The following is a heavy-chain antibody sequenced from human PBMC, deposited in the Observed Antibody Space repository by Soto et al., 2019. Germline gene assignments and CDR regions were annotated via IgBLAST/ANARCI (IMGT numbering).Heavy chain of an antibody. CDR1: GGSIRSSDHY. Sequence: QVQLPAAGPGLVKPSKTLSITCTVSGGSIRSSDHYWIWIRQPPGKGLEWIRYIYNSGRAYYNPSPKSRFIILVDKSQSQFTLKLASMTAPDTALTYCARAFFDRRSTDAFDMWGQGTMVTVSA. J-gene: IGHJ3*02. CDR3: ARAFFDRRSTDAFDM. V-gene: IGHV4-30-4*01. CDR2: IYNSGRA. D-gene: IGHD3-22*01.